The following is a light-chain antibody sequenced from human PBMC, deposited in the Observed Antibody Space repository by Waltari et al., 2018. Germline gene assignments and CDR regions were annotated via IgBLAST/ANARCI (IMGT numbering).Light chain of an antibody. CDR1: QSFGTH. CDR2: DAS. Sequence: EIVLTQSPATLSLSPGETATLSCRASQSFGTHLAWYQQKPGQAPRLLLYDASNSATGIPDRFRGSGSGTDFTLTISSLETADFAIYYCQQRSSWTPHTFGQGARLEIK. J-gene: IGKJ2*01. V-gene: IGKV3-11*01. CDR3: QQRSSWTPHT.